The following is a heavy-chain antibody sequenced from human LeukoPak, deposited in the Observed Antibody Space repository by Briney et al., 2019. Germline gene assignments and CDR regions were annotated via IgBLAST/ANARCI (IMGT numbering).Heavy chain of an antibody. V-gene: IGHV3-53*01. CDR3: ARVGYSYGYDFDY. CDR1: GFTVSSNY. J-gene: IGHJ4*02. Sequence: GGSLRLSCAASGFTVSSNYMSWVRQAPGKGLEWVSVIYSGGSTYYADSVKGRFTISRDNSKNTLYLQMNSLRAEDTAVYYCARVGYSYGYDFDYWGQGTLVTVSS. CDR2: IYSGGST. D-gene: IGHD5-18*01.